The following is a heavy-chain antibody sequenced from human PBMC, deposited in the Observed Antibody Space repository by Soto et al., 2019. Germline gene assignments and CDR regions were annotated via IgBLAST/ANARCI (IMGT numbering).Heavy chain of an antibody. CDR3: ARVRLQSYGMDV. J-gene: IGHJ6*02. CDR2: IIPIFGTA. Sequence: GASVKVCWEACGGTISSYASNWVRQAPGQGLEWMGGIIPIFGTANYAQKFQGRVTITADESTSTAYMELSSLRSEDTSVYYCARVRLQSYGMDVWGQGTTVTVSS. D-gene: IGHD4-4*01. V-gene: IGHV1-69*13. CDR1: GGTISSYA.